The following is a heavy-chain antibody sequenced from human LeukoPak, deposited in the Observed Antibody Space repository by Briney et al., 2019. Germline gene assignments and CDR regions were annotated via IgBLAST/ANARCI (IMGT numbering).Heavy chain of an antibody. CDR2: ISGTTSGT. D-gene: IGHD1-14*01. V-gene: IGHV3-23*01. CDR1: GFTFSTCA. CDR3: AKVRTYFYHGLDV. J-gene: IGHJ6*02. Sequence: GGSLRHSCAASGFTFSTCAKSWVRQAPGKGLEWVSGISGTTSGTYYADSVKGRFTISRDNSKNTLFLQVNSLRAEDTAVYYCAKVRTYFYHGLDVWGQGTTVTVSS.